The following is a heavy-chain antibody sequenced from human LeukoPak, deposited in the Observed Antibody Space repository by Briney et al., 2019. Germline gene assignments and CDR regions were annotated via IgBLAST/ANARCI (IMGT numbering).Heavy chain of an antibody. V-gene: IGHV4-39*01. CDR1: GGSISSSSYY. CDR2: IYYSGST. D-gene: IGHD5-18*01. J-gene: IGHJ6*03. CDR3: ARSYRYSYGYAYYMDV. Sequence: SETLSLTCTVSGGSISSSSYYWGWIRQPPGKGLEWIGSIYYSGSTYYNPSLKSRVTISVDTSKNQFSLKLSSVTAADTAVYYCARSYRYSYGYAYYMDVWGKGTTVTISS.